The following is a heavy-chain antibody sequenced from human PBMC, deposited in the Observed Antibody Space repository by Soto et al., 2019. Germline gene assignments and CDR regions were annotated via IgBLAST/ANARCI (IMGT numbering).Heavy chain of an antibody. J-gene: IGHJ5*02. V-gene: IGHV1-2*02. CDR1: GYTFPGYY. CDR3: ARGALTVANWFDP. Sequence: QVQLVQSGAEVKKPGASVKVSCKASGYTFPGYYVNWVRRAPGQGLEWMGWINPNTGVTNYAQKFQGRVTMTRDTSISTAYMDLSRLRSDDTAVYYCARGALTVANWFDPWDQGTQVTVSS. D-gene: IGHD6-19*01. CDR2: INPNTGVT.